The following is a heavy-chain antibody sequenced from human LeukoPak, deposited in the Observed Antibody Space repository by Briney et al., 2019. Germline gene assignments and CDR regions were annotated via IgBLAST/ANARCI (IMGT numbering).Heavy chain of an antibody. CDR2: IYYSGST. J-gene: IGHJ5*02. CDR1: GGSISSRVHY. D-gene: IGHD4-17*01. V-gene: IGHV4-39*01. Sequence: PSETLSLTCSVSGGSISSRVHYWGWIRQPPGKGLEWIGSIYYSGSTYYNPSLTSRVTISMDMSKNQFSLKLTSVTAADTAVYYCVYGDYGVWFDPWGQGTLVTVSS. CDR3: VYGDYGVWFDP.